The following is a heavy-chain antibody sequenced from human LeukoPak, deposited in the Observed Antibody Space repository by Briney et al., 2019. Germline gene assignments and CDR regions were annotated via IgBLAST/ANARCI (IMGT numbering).Heavy chain of an antibody. CDR1: GFTFSSYG. CDR2: IWYDGSNK. J-gene: IGHJ4*02. D-gene: IGHD5-18*01. CDR3: AKNSLEAAILDY. Sequence: GGSLRLSCAASGFTFSSYGMHWVRQAPGKGLEWVAVIWYDGSNKYYADSAKGRFTISRDNSKNTLYLQMNSLRAEDTAVYYCAKNSLEAAILDYWGQGTLVTVSS. V-gene: IGHV3-33*06.